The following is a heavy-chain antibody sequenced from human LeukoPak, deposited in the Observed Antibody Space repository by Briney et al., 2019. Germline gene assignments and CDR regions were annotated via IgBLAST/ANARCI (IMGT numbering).Heavy chain of an antibody. CDR2: ISNSGGST. CDR3: AKTRYYYDSSGYIHFDY. V-gene: IGHV3-23*01. J-gene: IGHJ4*02. Sequence: GGSLRLSCAASGFTFSSYVMSWVRQAPGKGLEWVSSISNSGGSTYYADSVKGRFTISRDNSKNTLYLQMNSLRAEDTAVYYCAKTRYYYDSSGYIHFDYWGQGTLVTVSS. CDR1: GFTFSSYV. D-gene: IGHD3-22*01.